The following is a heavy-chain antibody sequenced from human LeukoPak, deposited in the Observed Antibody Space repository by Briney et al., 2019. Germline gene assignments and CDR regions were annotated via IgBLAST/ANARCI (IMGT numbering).Heavy chain of an antibody. Sequence: GESLKISCKGSGYSFTSYWIGWVRQMPGKGLEWMGIIYPGDSDTRYSPSFQGQVTISADKSISTAFLQWSSLKASDTAMYYCARHLRSPGWLQGYYYYYMDVWGKGTTVTVSS. CDR1: GYSFTSYW. CDR3: ARHLRSPGWLQGYYYYYMDV. J-gene: IGHJ6*03. V-gene: IGHV5-51*01. D-gene: IGHD5-12*01. CDR2: IYPGDSDT.